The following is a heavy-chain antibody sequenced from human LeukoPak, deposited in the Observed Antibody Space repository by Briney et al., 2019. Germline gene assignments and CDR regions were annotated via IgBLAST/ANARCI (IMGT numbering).Heavy chain of an antibody. J-gene: IGHJ4*02. CDR1: GFTFSSYW. CDR2: INSDGNSI. V-gene: IGHV3-74*03. Sequence: GSLRLSCAASGFTFSSYWMHWVRQAPGKGLVWVSRINSDGNSITYADSVKGRFTISRDNAKNTLYLQMNSLRVEDTAVYYCAREGRVSGYDFDCWGQGTLVTVPS. D-gene: IGHD5-12*01. CDR3: AREGRVSGYDFDC.